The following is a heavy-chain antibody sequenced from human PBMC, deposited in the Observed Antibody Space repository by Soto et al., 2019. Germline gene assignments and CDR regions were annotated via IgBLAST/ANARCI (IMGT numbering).Heavy chain of an antibody. V-gene: IGHV1-46*03. Sequence: GASVKVSCKASGYTFTSYYMHWVRQAPGQGLEWMGIINPSGGSTSYAQKFQGRVTMTRDTSTSTVYMELSSLRSEDTAVYYCARDRSRNSATVTPFDYWGQGTLVTVSS. CDR2: INPSGGST. J-gene: IGHJ4*02. CDR1: GYTFTSYY. CDR3: ARDRSRNSATVTPFDY. D-gene: IGHD4-17*01.